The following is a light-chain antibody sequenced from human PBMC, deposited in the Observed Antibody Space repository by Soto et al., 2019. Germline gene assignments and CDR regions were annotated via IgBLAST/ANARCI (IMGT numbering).Light chain of an antibody. CDR1: QSVNSNY. CDR3: QHDDGSPRT. V-gene: IGKV3-20*01. Sequence: ETVLTQSPGTVSLSPGERATLSCRTSQSVNSNYLAWYQQKPGQAPRLLIYGVFNRATGIPDRVSGSGSGTDFTLTISRLEPEDSAVYYCQHDDGSPRTFGQGTKLEIK. CDR2: GVF. J-gene: IGKJ2*01.